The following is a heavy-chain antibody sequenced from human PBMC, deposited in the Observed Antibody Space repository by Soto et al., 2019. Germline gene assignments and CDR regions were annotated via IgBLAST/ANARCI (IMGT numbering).Heavy chain of an antibody. Sequence: VGSLRLSCAASGFAFTNYGMHWVRQAPGKGLEWVAFITNDGSKKYYADSVKGRFTISRDNSENTVYLQMTSLRPDDTAVFYCARDVAMPSGLGLGYWGQGTLVTVSS. J-gene: IGHJ4*02. CDR2: ITNDGSKK. D-gene: IGHD6-19*01. CDR3: ARDVAMPSGLGLGY. V-gene: IGHV3-30*03. CDR1: GFAFTNYG.